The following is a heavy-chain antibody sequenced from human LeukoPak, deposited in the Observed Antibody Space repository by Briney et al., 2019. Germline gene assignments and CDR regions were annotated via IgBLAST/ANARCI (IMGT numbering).Heavy chain of an antibody. CDR2: IYYSGST. J-gene: IGHJ3*02. Sequence: PSETLSLTCTVSDGSISSYYWSWIRQSPGKGLERIGYIYYSGSTNYNPSLKSRVTISVDTSKNQFSLKLSSVTAADTAVYYCARGYCRGTSCNRYTFDIWGQGTMVTVSS. V-gene: IGHV4-59*01. CDR3: ARGYCRGTSCNRYTFDI. CDR1: DGSISSYY. D-gene: IGHD2-2*01.